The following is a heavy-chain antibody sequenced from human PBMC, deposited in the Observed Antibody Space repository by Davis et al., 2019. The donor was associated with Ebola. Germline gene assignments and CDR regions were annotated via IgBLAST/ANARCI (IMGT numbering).Heavy chain of an antibody. J-gene: IGHJ6*02. CDR1: GFTFSNYA. CDR2: ISYSGERT. Sequence: PGGSLRLSCAASGFTFSNYAMSWVRQSPGKGLEWVADISYSGERTVYADSVTGRFTISRDNSKNTLSLQMNSLRAEDTAIYYCAKQPGTHCFSCGMDVWGQGTTVTVSS. V-gene: IGHV3-23*01. D-gene: IGHD1-26*01. CDR3: AKQPGTHCFSCGMDV.